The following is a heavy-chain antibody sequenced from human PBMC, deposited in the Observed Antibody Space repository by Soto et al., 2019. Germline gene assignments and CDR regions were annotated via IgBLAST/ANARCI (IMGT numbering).Heavy chain of an antibody. CDR3: AKDTEIGYCISTSCYYYYGMDV. Sequence: GGSLRLSCAASGFTFSSYAMSWVRQAPGKGLEWVSAISGSGGSTYYADSVKGRFTISRDNSKNTLYLQMNSLRAEDTAVYYCAKDTEIGYCISTSCYYYYGMDVWGQGTTVTVSS. D-gene: IGHD2-2*01. J-gene: IGHJ6*02. CDR1: GFTFSSYA. V-gene: IGHV3-23*01. CDR2: ISGSGGST.